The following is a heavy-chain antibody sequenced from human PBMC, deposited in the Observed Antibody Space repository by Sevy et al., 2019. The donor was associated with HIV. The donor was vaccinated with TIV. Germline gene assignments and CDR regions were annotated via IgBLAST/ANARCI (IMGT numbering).Heavy chain of an antibody. J-gene: IGHJ6*02. V-gene: IGHV1-2*02. CDR2: INPNSGGT. CDR1: GYTFTGYY. CDR3: ARDLRYCSSTSCERVGMDV. D-gene: IGHD2-2*01. Sequence: ASEKVSCKASGYTFTGYYMHWVRQAPGQGLEWMGWINPNSGGTNYAQKFQGRVTMTRDTSISTAYMELSRLRSDDTAVYYCARDLRYCSSTSCERVGMDVWGQGTTVTVSS.